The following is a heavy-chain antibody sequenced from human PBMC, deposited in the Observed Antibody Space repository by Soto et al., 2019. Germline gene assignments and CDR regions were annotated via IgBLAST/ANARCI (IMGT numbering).Heavy chain of an antibody. Sequence: PGESLKISCKVSGYSFTTYCITWVRQMPGQGLEWMGRIDPSDSYTHYSPSFQGHVTISTDRSISTAYLQWSSLKASDTAMYYCARLSCSRTTSYYGMDVWGQGTAVTV. CDR3: ARLSCSRTTSYYGMDV. V-gene: IGHV5-10-1*01. J-gene: IGHJ6*02. CDR2: IDPSDSYT. CDR1: GYSFTTYC. D-gene: IGHD2-2*01.